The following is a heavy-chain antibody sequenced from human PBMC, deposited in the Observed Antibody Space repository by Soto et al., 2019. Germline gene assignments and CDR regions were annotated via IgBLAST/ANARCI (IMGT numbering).Heavy chain of an antibody. CDR3: ARDPGGHYCTSTSCLYFFDH. J-gene: IGHJ4*02. V-gene: IGHV3-23*01. CDR2: ISDIGIT. Sequence: EVQLLESGGALVQPGGSLGLSCAASGFTFSNHAMNWVRQAPGKGLEGVFTISDIGITYYADSVKGRFTISRDNSKNTLYLQMNSLRAEDTAVYYCARDPGGHYCTSTSCLYFFDHWAQGTLVIVSS. D-gene: IGHD2-2*01. CDR1: GFTFSNHA.